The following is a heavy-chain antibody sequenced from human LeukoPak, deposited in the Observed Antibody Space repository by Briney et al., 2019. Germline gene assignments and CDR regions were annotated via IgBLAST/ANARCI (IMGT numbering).Heavy chain of an antibody. D-gene: IGHD3-22*01. Sequence: SVKVSCKASGGTFSSYAISWVRQAPGQGLEWMGGIIPIFGTANYAQKFQGRVTITADESTSTAYMELSSLRSEDTAVYYCARAFTVSGSSGHSYGIDAFDIWGQGTMVTVSS. V-gene: IGHV1-69*13. CDR3: ARAFTVSGSSGHSYGIDAFDI. CDR2: IIPIFGTA. CDR1: GGTFSSYA. J-gene: IGHJ3*02.